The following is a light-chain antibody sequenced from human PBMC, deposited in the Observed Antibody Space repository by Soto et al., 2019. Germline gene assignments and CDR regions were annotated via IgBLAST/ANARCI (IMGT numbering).Light chain of an antibody. Sequence: QTLLTQAPSACGSRGQSCTISCSGTISDVGGYNYVSWYQQHPGKAPKLMIHGVRNRPSGISSRFSASKSGLTASLTISGLQAEDEADYCCRSFTTNRISVFGPGTKVTVL. V-gene: IGLV2-14*01. J-gene: IGLJ1*01. CDR3: RSFTTNRISV. CDR2: GVR. CDR1: ISDVGGYNY.